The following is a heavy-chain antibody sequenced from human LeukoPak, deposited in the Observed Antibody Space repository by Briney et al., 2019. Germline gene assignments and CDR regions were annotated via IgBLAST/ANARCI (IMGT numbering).Heavy chain of an antibody. CDR3: ARAAAETGAFRDNWFDP. D-gene: IGHD6-19*01. J-gene: IGHJ5*02. CDR1: GFTFSSYG. V-gene: IGHV3-23*01. Sequence: PGGSLRLSCAASGFTFSSYGMSWVRQAPGKGLEWVSAISGSGSSTYYADSVKGRFTISRDNSKNTLYLQMNSLRAEDTAVYYCARAAAETGAFRDNWFDPWGQGTLVTVSS. CDR2: ISGSGSST.